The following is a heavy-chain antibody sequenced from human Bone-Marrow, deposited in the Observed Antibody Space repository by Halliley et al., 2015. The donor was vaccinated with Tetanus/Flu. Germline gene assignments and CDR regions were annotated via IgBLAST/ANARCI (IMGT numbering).Heavy chain of an antibody. J-gene: IGHJ4*02. CDR1: GFSISSTSW. D-gene: IGHD3-3*01. CDR3: ARVRAEGYYMYFDY. Sequence: TLSLTCAVSGFSISSTSWCTWVRQPPGKGLEWIGEIFHSGSTHYNPSPKSRVTISLDKSKNQFSLNMSSVTAADTAVYYCARVRAEGYYMYFDYWGQGTLVTVSA. CDR2: IFHSGST. V-gene: IGHV4-4*02.